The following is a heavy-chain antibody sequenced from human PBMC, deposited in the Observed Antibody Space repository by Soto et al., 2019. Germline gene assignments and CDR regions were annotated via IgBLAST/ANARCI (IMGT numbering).Heavy chain of an antibody. Sequence: SETLSLTCAVYGGSFSGYYWSWIRQPPGKGLEWIGEINHSGSTNYNPSLKSRATISVDTSKNQFSLKLSSVTAADTAVYYCARGECSSTSCYMGFNWFDPWGQGTLVTVSS. CDR1: GGSFSGYY. CDR3: ARGECSSTSCYMGFNWFDP. V-gene: IGHV4-34*01. D-gene: IGHD2-2*02. CDR2: INHSGST. J-gene: IGHJ5*02.